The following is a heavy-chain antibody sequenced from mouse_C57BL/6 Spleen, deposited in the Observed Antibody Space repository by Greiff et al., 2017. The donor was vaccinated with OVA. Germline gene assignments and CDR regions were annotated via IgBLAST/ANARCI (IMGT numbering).Heavy chain of an antibody. J-gene: IGHJ2*01. CDR3: TGYYGSPHY. D-gene: IGHD1-1*01. Sequence: EVQLQQSGTVLVRPGASVKMSCKTSGYTFTSYWMHWVKQRPGQGLEWIGAIYPGNSDTSYNQKFKGKAKLTAVTSANTAYLELSSLTNDDSAVYYCTGYYGSPHYWGKGTTLTVSS. V-gene: IGHV1-5*01. CDR1: GYTFTSYW. CDR2: IYPGNSDT.